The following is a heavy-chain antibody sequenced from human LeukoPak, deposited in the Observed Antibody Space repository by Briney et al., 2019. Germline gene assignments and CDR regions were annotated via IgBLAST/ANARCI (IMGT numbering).Heavy chain of an antibody. CDR1: GLTFSSYG. Sequence: GRSLRLSCAASGLTFSSYGMHWVRQASGKGLEWVAVIWYDGSNKYYADSVKGRFTISRDNSKNTLYLQMNSLRAEDTAVYYCAKGEYYYMDVWGKGTTVTVSS. CDR2: IWYDGSNK. J-gene: IGHJ6*03. CDR3: AKGEYYYMDV. V-gene: IGHV3-33*06.